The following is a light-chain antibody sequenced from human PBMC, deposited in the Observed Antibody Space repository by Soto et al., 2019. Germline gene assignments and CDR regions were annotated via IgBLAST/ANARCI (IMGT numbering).Light chain of an antibody. Sequence: QSALTQPASVSGSPGQSITISCTGTSSDVGGYNFVSWYQQHPGKAPKLMIYEVTNRPSGVSSRFSGSKSGNTASLTSSGLQTEDEADYFCSSYTRQNTRVFGGGTKLTV. J-gene: IGLJ3*02. CDR2: EVT. CDR1: SSDVGGYNF. CDR3: SSYTRQNTRV. V-gene: IGLV2-14*01.